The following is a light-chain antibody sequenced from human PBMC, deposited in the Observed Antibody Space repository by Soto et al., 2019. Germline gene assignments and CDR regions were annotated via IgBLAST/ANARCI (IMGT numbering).Light chain of an antibody. CDR2: GTS. V-gene: IGKV1-6*01. CDR3: LQDRSYPRT. J-gene: IGKJ1*01. CDR1: QDIRNE. Sequence: AIQMTQSPSSLSASVGDRVTITCRASQDIRNELGWYQQRPGKAPKALIYGTSNLQSGVPSRFIGSGFGTDFTLTISSLQPEDFATYYCLQDRSYPRTFGQGTKVESK.